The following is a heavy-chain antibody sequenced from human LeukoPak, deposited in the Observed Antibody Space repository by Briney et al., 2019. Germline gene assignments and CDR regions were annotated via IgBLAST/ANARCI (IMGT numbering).Heavy chain of an antibody. Sequence: GGSLRLSCAASGFTVSSNYMSWVRQAPGKGLEWVAVISYDGSNKYYADSVKGRFTISRDNSKNTLYLQMNSLRAEDTAVYYCARDRGSLGGYYMDVWGKGTTVTVSS. CDR3: ARDRGSLGGYYMDV. J-gene: IGHJ6*03. CDR1: GFTVSSNY. D-gene: IGHD1-26*01. CDR2: ISYDGSNK. V-gene: IGHV3-30-3*01.